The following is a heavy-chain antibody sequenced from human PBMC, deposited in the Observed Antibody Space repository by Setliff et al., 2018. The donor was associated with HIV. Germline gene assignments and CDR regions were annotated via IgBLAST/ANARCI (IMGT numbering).Heavy chain of an antibody. J-gene: IGHJ5*02. CDR1: GGSLSDYS. V-gene: IGHV4-34*01. D-gene: IGHD3-22*01. Sequence: PSETLSLTCAVYGGSLSDYSWSWIRQPPGKGLEWIGEMNHSGNTNYNPSLKSRVTISVDASKNQFSLKLSSVTAADTAVYYCARGQQIVNWFDPWGQGTLVTVSS. CDR2: MNHSGNT. CDR3: ARGQQIVNWFDP.